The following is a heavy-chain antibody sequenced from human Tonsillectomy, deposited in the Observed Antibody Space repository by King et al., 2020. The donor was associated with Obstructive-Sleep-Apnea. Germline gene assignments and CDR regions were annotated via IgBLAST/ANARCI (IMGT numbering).Heavy chain of an antibody. J-gene: IGHJ4*02. Sequence: VQLQESGPGLVKPSQTLSLTCTVSGGSISSGGYYWSWIRQHPGKGLEWIGYIYYSGTTYYNPSLKSRVTISLDTSKNQFSLKLSSVTAADPAVYYCARALPGYNYGRPFDYWGQGTLVTVSS. D-gene: IGHD5-18*01. CDR2: IYYSGTT. V-gene: IGHV4-31*03. CDR3: ARALPGYNYGRPFDY. CDR1: GGSISSGGYY.